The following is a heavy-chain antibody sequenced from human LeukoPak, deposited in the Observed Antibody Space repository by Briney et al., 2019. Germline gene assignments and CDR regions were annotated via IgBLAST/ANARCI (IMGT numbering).Heavy chain of an antibody. CDR1: GGSFSGYY. Sequence: SETLSLTCAVYGGSFSGYYWSWIRQPPGKGLEWIGEINHSGSTNYNPSLKSRVTISVDTSKNQFSLKLSSVTAADTAVYYCAAGYSSGWYGHWGQGTLVTVSS. CDR3: AAGYSSGWYGH. D-gene: IGHD6-19*01. CDR2: INHSGST. V-gene: IGHV4-34*01. J-gene: IGHJ5*02.